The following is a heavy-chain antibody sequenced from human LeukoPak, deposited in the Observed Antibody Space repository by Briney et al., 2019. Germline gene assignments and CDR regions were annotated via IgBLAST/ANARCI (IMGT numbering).Heavy chain of an antibody. CDR2: IYHSGST. CDR1: GGSISSYY. V-gene: IGHV4-59*01. J-gene: IGHJ4*02. Sequence: SETLSLTCTVSGGSISSYYWSWIRQPPGKGLEWIGYIYHSGSTNYNPSLKSRVTISVDTSKNQFSLKLSSVTAADTAVYYCARDLDYYDSSGFGYWGQGTLVTVSS. D-gene: IGHD3-22*01. CDR3: ARDLDYYDSSGFGY.